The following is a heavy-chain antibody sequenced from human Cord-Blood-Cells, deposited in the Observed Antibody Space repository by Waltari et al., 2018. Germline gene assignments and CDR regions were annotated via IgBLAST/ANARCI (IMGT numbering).Heavy chain of an antibody. J-gene: IGHJ3*02. Sequence: QVQLVESGGGVVQPGRSLRLSCAASGFTFSSYAMHWVRQAPGKGLEWVAVISYDGRNTYYAVSVKGRFTISSDNSKNTLYLQMNSLRAEDTAVYYCARDRIVGATAFDIWGQGTMVTVSS. CDR2: ISYDGRNT. CDR1: GFTFSSYA. CDR3: ARDRIVGATAFDI. D-gene: IGHD1-26*01. V-gene: IGHV3-30-3*01.